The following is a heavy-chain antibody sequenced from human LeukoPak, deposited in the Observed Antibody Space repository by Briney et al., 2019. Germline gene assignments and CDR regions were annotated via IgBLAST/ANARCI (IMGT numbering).Heavy chain of an antibody. D-gene: IGHD1-26*01. CDR1: GGSFNDYD. J-gene: IGHJ4*02. CDR2: INESGAT. Sequence: SETLSLTCSVYGGSFNDYDWSWVRQAPGRGLQWIGEINESGATNCDPSLKSRVTMSIDTSKNQFSLKLSSVTAADTAVYYCARLWGSYNYWGQGTLVTVSS. V-gene: IGHV4-34*01. CDR3: ARLWGSYNY.